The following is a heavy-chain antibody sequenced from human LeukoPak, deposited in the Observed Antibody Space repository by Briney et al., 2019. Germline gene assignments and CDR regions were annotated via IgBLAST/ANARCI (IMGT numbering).Heavy chain of an antibody. CDR3: ARHLHSSGWYGTGVDY. V-gene: IGHV4-39*01. Sequence: SETLSLNCTVSGGSIISSSYYWGWIRQPPGKGLEWIGSIYYSGSTYYNPSLKSRVTISVDTSKNQFSLKLRSVTAADTAVYYCARHLHSSGWYGTGVDYWGQGTLVTVSS. CDR1: GGSIISSSYY. D-gene: IGHD6-19*01. CDR2: IYYSGST. J-gene: IGHJ4*02.